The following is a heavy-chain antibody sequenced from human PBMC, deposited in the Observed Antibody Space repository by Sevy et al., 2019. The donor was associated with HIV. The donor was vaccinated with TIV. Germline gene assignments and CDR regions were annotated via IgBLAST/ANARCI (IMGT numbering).Heavy chain of an antibody. D-gene: IGHD2-8*01. CDR2: IYYSGST. CDR1: GGSISSGDYY. CDR3: ARGPVSKPTNY. J-gene: IGHJ1*01. V-gene: IGHV4-30-4*01. Sequence: SETLSLTCTVSGGSISSGDYYWSWIRQPPGKGLEWIGYIYYSGSTYYNPSLKSRVTISVDTSKNQFSLKLSSVTAAETAVYYCARGPVSKPTNYWGQGTLVTVSS.